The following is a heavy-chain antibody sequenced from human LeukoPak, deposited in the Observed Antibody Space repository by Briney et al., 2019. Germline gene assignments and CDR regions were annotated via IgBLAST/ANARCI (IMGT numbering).Heavy chain of an antibody. CDR1: GGSFSGYY. Sequence: PSETLSLTRAVYGGSFSGYYWSWIRQPPGKGLEWIGEINHSGSTNYNPSLKSRVTISVDTSKNQFSLKLSSVTAADTAVYYCARGGVVVVPALYYYYGMDVWGQGTTVTVSS. V-gene: IGHV4-34*01. J-gene: IGHJ6*02. CDR3: ARGGVVVVPALYYYYGMDV. D-gene: IGHD2-2*01. CDR2: INHSGST.